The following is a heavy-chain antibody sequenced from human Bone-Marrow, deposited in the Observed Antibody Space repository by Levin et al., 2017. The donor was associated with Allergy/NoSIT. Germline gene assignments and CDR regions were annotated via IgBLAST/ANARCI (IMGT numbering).Heavy chain of an antibody. D-gene: IGHD1-20*01. CDR3: ERLTGDAFDI. CDR2: IYHSGLT. V-gene: IGHV4-31*03. CDR1: GVSISSGVHY. J-gene: IGHJ3*02. Sequence: SQTLSLTCTVSGVSISSGVHYWSWIRQHPGKGLEWIGYIYHSGLTYYNESLKSRVTISIDASRNQFSLNLTSVTAADTAVYYCERLTGDAFDIWGQGTMVTVSS.